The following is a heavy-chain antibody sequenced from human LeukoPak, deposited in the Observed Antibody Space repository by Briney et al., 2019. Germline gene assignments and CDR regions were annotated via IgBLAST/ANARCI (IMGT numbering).Heavy chain of an antibody. CDR3: ARVTEIVATSHYYGMDV. D-gene: IGHD5-12*01. V-gene: IGHV1-18*04. CDR2: ISAYNGNT. Sequence: ASVKVSCKASGYGSTGYGINWVRQAPGQGLEWMGWISAYNGNTNYAQKVQGRVTMTTDTSTSTAHMELRSLRSDDTAVYYCARVTEIVATSHYYGMDVWGKGTTVTVSS. CDR1: GYGSTGYG. J-gene: IGHJ6*04.